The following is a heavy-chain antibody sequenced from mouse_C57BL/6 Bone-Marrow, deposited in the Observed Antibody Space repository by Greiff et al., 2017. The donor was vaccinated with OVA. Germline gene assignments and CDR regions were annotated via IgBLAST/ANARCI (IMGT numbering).Heavy chain of an antibody. Sequence: VQLKESGPGLVKPSQSLSLTCSVPGYSITSGYYWNWIRQFPGNKLEWMGYISYDGSNKYNPSLKNRISITRDTSKNQFFLKLNSVTTEDTATYYCARVGYPAGFASWGQGTLVTVSA. CDR3: ARVGYPAGFAS. V-gene: IGHV3-6*01. J-gene: IGHJ3*01. CDR2: ISYDGSN. CDR1: GYSITSGYY.